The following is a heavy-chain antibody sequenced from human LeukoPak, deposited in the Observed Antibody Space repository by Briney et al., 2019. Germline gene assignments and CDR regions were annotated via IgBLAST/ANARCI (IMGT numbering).Heavy chain of an antibody. CDR2: IIPIFGTA. CDR1: GGTFSSYA. J-gene: IGHJ4*02. D-gene: IGHD3-22*01. Sequence: SVKVSCKASGGTFSSYAISWVRQAPGQGLEWMGGIIPIFGTANYAQKFQGRVTITTDESTSTAYMELRSLRSDDTAVYYCARTGITMIPPDYWGQGTLVTVSS. CDR3: ARTGITMIPPDY. V-gene: IGHV1-69*05.